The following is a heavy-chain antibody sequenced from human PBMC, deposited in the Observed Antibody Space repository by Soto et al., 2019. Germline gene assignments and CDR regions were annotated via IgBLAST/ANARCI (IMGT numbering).Heavy chain of an antibody. Sequence: ASVKVSCKASGYTFTNYDINWVRQPTGQGLEWLGWMNPSSGYTGYAQKFQGRVTMTGDTSISTAYMELSSLTSADTAVYYCARFVRHQLPTIDFWGQGALVTVSS. V-gene: IGHV1-8*01. CDR2: MNPSSGYT. CDR1: GYTFTNYD. D-gene: IGHD1-26*01. CDR3: ARFVRHQLPTIDF. J-gene: IGHJ4*02.